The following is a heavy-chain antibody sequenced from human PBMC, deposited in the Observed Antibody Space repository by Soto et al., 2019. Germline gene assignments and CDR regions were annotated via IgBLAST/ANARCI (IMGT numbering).Heavy chain of an antibody. CDR2: INHSGST. J-gene: IGHJ5*02. D-gene: IGHD6-13*01. CDR1: CGSFSGYY. Sequence: PSETLSLTCAVYCGSFSGYYWSWIRQPPGKGLEWIGEINHSGSTNYNPSLKSRVTISVDTSKNQFSLKLSSVTAADTAVYYCARREEGQQLVRYNWFDPWGQGTLVTVSS. CDR3: ARREEGQQLVRYNWFDP. V-gene: IGHV4-34*01.